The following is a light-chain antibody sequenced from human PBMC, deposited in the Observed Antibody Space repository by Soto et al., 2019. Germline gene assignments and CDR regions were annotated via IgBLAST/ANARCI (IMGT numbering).Light chain of an antibody. CDR3: CSFTSITTYV. CDR2: EVS. J-gene: IGLJ1*01. Sequence: QSVLTQPASVSGSLGQSITISCTGTSSGVGAYNYVSWYQQQPGKAPKLMISEVSNRPSGVSNRFSGSKSGNTASLIISGLQAEDEADYYCCSFTSITTYVFGTGTKVTV. V-gene: IGLV2-14*01. CDR1: SSGVGAYNY.